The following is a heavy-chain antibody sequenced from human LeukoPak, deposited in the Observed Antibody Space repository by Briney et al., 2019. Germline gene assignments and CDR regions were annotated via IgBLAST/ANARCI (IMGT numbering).Heavy chain of an antibody. V-gene: IGHV3-23*01. Sequence: GGSLRLSCAASGFTFSSYAMSWVRQAPGKGLEWDSAISGSGGSTYYADSVKGRFTISRDNSKNTLYLQMNSLRAEDTAVYYCAKDLDSSSWYWEDYYYGMDVWGQGTTVTVSS. D-gene: IGHD6-13*01. J-gene: IGHJ6*02. CDR3: AKDLDSSSWYWEDYYYGMDV. CDR2: ISGSGGST. CDR1: GFTFSSYA.